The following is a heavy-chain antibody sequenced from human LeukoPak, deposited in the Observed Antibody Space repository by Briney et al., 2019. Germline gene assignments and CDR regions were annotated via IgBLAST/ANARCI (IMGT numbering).Heavy chain of an antibody. V-gene: IGHV1-69*13. CDR2: IIPIFGTA. D-gene: IGHD3-3*01. CDR1: GGTFSSYA. J-gene: IGHJ6*02. CDR3: ARLNYDFWSGHYGTDV. Sequence: ASVKVSCKASGGTFSSYAISWVRQAPGQGLEWMGGIIPIFGTANYAQKFQGRVTITADESTSTAYMELSSLRSEDTAVYYCARLNYDFWSGHYGTDVWGQGTTVTVSS.